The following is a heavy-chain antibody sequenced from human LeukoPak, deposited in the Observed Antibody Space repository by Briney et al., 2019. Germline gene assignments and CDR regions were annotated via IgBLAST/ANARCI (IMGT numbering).Heavy chain of an antibody. D-gene: IGHD6-13*01. J-gene: IGHJ4*02. CDR3: ASSYSSSWYYFDY. V-gene: IGHV4-39*01. Sequence: SETLALTCTVSGGSISSSSYYWGWIRQPPGKGLEWIGSIYYSGSTYYNPSLKSRFTISVDTSKNQFSLKLSSVTAADTAVYYCASSYSSSWYYFDYWGQGTLVTVSS. CDR1: GGSISSSSYY. CDR2: IYYSGST.